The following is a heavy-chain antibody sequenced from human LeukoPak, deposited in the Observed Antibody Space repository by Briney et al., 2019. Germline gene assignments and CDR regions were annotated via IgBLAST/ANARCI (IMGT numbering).Heavy chain of an antibody. CDR2: IYYSGST. Sequence: SETLSLTCTVSGGSISSYYWSWIRQPPGRGLEWIGYIYYSGSTNYNPSLKSRVTISVDTSKNQFSLKLSSVTAADTAVYYCARERAGSSWHEGWFDPWGQGTLVTVSS. V-gene: IGHV4-59*01. J-gene: IGHJ5*02. D-gene: IGHD6-13*01. CDR3: ARERAGSSWHEGWFDP. CDR1: GGSISSYY.